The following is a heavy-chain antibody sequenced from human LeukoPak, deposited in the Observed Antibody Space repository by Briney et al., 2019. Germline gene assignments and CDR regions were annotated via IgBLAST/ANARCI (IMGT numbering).Heavy chain of an antibody. V-gene: IGHV4-39*01. CDR2: IYYSGST. CDR3: ARHLYYDILTGYNGRGPFDY. CDR1: GGSISSSSYY. D-gene: IGHD3-9*01. J-gene: IGHJ4*02. Sequence: SETLSLTCTVSGGSISSSSYYWGWIRQPPGKGLEWIGSIYYSGSTYYNPSLKSRVTISVDTSKNQFSLKLSSVTAADTAVYYCARHLYYDILTGYNGRGPFDYWGQGTLVTASS.